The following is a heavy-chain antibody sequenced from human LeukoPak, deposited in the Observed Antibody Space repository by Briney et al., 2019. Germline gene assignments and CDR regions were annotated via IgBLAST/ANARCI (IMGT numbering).Heavy chain of an antibody. CDR1: GDSISSHY. J-gene: IGHJ4*02. D-gene: IGHD3-16*02. CDR2: INHSGST. Sequence: PSETLSLTCFVSGDSISSHYWGWIRQPPGKGLEWIGEINHSGSTNYNPSLKSRVTISVDTSKNQFSLKLSSVTAADTAVYYCARGLRYDYVWGSYRYWGQGTLVTVSS. V-gene: IGHV4-34*01. CDR3: ARGLRYDYVWGSYRY.